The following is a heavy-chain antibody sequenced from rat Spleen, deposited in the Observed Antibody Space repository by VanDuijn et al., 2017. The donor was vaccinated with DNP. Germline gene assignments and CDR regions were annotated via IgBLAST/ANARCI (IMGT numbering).Heavy chain of an antibody. V-gene: IGHV3-1*01. CDR2: ISYSGTS. Sequence: EVQLQESGPGLVKPSQSLSLTCSVTGYSITTNYWGWIRKFPGNKMEWIGHISYSGTSGYNPSLKSRISITRDNSKNQFFLQLSSLTPEDTATYYCARTSGFDYWGQGVMVTVSS. CDR3: ARTSGFDY. CDR1: GYSITTNY. J-gene: IGHJ2*01.